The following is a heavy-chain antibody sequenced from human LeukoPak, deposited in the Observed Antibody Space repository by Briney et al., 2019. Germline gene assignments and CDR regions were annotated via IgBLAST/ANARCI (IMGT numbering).Heavy chain of an antibody. J-gene: IGHJ4*02. CDR2: ISYDGSNK. D-gene: IGHD3-22*01. CDR1: GFTLSSYA. Sequence: PGRSLRLSCAASGFTLSSYAMHWVRQPPGKGLEWVAGISYDGSNKYYADSVKGRFTISRDNSKNTLYLQMNSLRAEDTDVYYCAREGDSSGYNRYFDYWGQGTLVTVSS. V-gene: IGHV3-30*03. CDR3: AREGDSSGYNRYFDY.